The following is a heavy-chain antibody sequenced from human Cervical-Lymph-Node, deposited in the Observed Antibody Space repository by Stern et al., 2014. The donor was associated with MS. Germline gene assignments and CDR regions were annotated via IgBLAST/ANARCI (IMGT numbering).Heavy chain of an antibody. CDR3: ARDQGFQLMNS. J-gene: IGHJ4*02. V-gene: IGHV4-4*02. Sequence: QVQLVESGPGLVRPSGTLSLTCAVSGDSISNENWWSWVRQPPGKGLEWIGEVYHTGSANYDPSLKSRVPISVDKSKNQFSLRLTSMTAADTAVYYCARDQGFQLMNSWGQGTLVIVSS. CDR2: VYHTGSA. CDR1: GDSISNENW. D-gene: IGHD2-2*01.